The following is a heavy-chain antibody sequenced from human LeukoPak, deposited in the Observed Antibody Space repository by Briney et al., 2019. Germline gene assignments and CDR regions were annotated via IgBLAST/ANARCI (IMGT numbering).Heavy chain of an antibody. CDR1: GYTFTSYY. J-gene: IGHJ5*02. Sequence: ASVKVSCKASGYTFTSYYMHWVRQAPGQGLEWMGIINPSGGSTSYAQKSQGRVTMTRDTSTSTVYMELSSLRSEDTAVYYCARFTYYYGSGSPDGWFDPWGQGTLVTVSS. V-gene: IGHV1-46*01. CDR2: INPSGGST. CDR3: ARFTYYYGSGSPDGWFDP. D-gene: IGHD3-10*01.